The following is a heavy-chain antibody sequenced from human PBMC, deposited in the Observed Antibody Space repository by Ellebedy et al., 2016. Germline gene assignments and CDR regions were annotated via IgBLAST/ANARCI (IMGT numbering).Heavy chain of an antibody. J-gene: IGHJ6*02. CDR3: ARDHGGVDV. D-gene: IGHD5-24*01. CDR2: IYYSGST. Sequence: SETLSLXCTVSGGSISSYYWSWIRQPPGKGLEWIGYIYYSGSTNYNPSLKSRVTISVDTSKNQFSLKLSSVTAADTAVYYCARDHGGVDVWGQGTTVTVSS. V-gene: IGHV4-59*01. CDR1: GGSISSYY.